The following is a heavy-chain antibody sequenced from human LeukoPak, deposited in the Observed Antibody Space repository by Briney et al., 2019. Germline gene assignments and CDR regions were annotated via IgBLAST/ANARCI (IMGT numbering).Heavy chain of an antibody. CDR1: GFTFNTYA. V-gene: IGHV3-23*01. J-gene: IGHJ5*01. D-gene: IGHD2-2*01. CDR3: AKGEHIVVVPAAFDC. Sequence: GGSLRLSCAASGFTFNTYAMTWVRHAPGKGLEGVSTISGSGGRTHYADSVKGRFTISRDNSKNTLHLQMHRLRAEATAVYYCAKGEHIVVVPAAFDCWGQGTLVTLSS. CDR2: ISGSGGRT.